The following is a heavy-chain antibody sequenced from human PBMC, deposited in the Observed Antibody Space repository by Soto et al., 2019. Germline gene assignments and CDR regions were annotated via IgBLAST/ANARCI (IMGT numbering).Heavy chain of an antibody. Sequence: PXETLSLTCTVSGFSLSTYYLSWIRQPPGKGLEWIVYMSYSGSSNYNPSLKSRVIMSVDTSKNQFSLKLSSVTAADTAVYYCARTRITSTAATFDPWGQGTLVTVSS. CDR2: MSYSGSS. J-gene: IGHJ5*02. D-gene: IGHD1-20*01. CDR1: GFSLSTYY. CDR3: ARTRITSTAATFDP. V-gene: IGHV4-59*01.